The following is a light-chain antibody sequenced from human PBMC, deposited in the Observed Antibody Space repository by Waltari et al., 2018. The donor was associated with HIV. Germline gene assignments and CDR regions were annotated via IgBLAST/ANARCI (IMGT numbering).Light chain of an antibody. Sequence: EIVLTQSPATLSLSPGERVTLSCRASQSVSRYLGWYQQKSGQAPRLLIYDVSNRATGIPARFSGSGSGTDFALTISSQEPEDCAGYDCQNRSKWLIFGGGTKVEIK. J-gene: IGKJ4*01. CDR1: QSVSRY. CDR3: QNRSKWLI. V-gene: IGKV3-11*01. CDR2: DVS.